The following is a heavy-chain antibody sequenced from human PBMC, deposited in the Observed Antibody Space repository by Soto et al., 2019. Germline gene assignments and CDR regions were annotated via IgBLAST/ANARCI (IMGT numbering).Heavy chain of an antibody. D-gene: IGHD5-18*01. J-gene: IGHJ6*02. CDR3: ARDGYPPGTAMVLDYYYYYGMDV. Sequence: GGSLRLSCAASGFTFSSYGMHWVRQAPGKGLEWVAVIWYDGSNKYYADSVKGRFTISRDNSKNTLYLQMNSLRAEDTAAYYCARDGYPPGTAMVLDYYYYYGMDVWGQGTTVTVSS. CDR2: IWYDGSNK. V-gene: IGHV3-33*01. CDR1: GFTFSSYG.